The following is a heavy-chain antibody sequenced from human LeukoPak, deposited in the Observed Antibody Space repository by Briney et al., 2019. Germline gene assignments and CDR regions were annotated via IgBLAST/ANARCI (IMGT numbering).Heavy chain of an antibody. D-gene: IGHD3-22*01. CDR2: ISGSGGST. V-gene: IGHV3-23*01. J-gene: IGHJ4*02. CDR1: GFTFSSYA. Sequence: GGSLRLSCAASGFTFSSYAMSWVRQAPGKGLEWVSAISGSGGSTYCADSVKGRFTISRDNSKNTLYLQMNSLRAEDTAVYYCAKRGVYSSGYYGYFDYWGQGTLVTVSS. CDR3: AKRGVYSSGYYGYFDY.